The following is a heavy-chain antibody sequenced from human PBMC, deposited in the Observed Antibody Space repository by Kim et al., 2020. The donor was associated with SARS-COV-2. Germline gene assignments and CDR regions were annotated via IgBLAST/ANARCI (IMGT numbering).Heavy chain of an antibody. V-gene: IGHV4-4*07. Sequence: SETLSLTCTVSGGSISSYYWSWSRQPAGKGLGWIGRIYTSGSTNYNPSLNSRGTMSVDTSKNQFSLKLSSVAAADTAVYYCSRDGRVATQRAYGMDVWGQGTTVTVSS. J-gene: IGHJ6*02. CDR1: GGSISSYY. CDR2: IYTSGST. CDR3: SRDGRVATQRAYGMDV. D-gene: IGHD5-12*01.